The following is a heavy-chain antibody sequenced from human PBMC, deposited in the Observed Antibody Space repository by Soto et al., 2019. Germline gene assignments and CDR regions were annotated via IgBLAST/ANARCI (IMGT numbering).Heavy chain of an antibody. Sequence: SVKVSCKASGGTFSSYAISWVRQAPGQGLEWMGGIIPIFGTANYAQKFQGRVTITADESTSTAYMELSSLRSDDTAVYYCARELGVGASPWFDPWGQGTLVTVSS. D-gene: IGHD1-26*01. V-gene: IGHV1-69*13. CDR2: IIPIFGTA. CDR3: ARELGVGASPWFDP. CDR1: GGTFSSYA. J-gene: IGHJ5*02.